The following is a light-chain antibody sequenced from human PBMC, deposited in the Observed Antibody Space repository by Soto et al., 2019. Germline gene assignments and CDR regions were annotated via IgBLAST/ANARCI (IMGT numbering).Light chain of an antibody. J-gene: IGLJ2*01. CDR3: QSYDSSNQV. V-gene: IGLV6-57*01. CDR2: EDN. Sequence: NFMLTQPHSVSESPGKTVTISCTRSSGSIASNYVQWYQQRPGSSPTTVIYEDNQRPAGVPDRSSGSIDSSSNSASLTISGLKTEDEADYYCQSYDSSNQVFGGGTQLTVL. CDR1: SGSIASNY.